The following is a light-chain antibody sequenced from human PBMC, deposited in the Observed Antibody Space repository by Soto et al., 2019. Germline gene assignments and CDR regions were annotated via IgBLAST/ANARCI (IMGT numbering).Light chain of an antibody. CDR1: SSDVGGYNY. CDR3: SAYTRSSFYV. CDR2: DVS. V-gene: IGLV2-14*01. J-gene: IGLJ1*01. Sequence: QSALTQPASVSGSPGQSITISCTGTSSDVGGYNYVSWYQQHPGKAPKIMIYDVSNRPSGASNRFSGSKSCNTAALTISGRQAEDDADYYCSAYTRSSFYVFGTGTKVTVL.